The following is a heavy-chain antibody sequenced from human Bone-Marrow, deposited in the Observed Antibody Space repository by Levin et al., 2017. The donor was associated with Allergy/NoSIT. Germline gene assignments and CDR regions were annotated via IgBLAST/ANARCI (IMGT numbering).Heavy chain of an antibody. CDR2: IYYSGST. Sequence: PSETLSLTCTVSGGSISSSSYYWGWIRQPPGKGLEWIGSIYYSGSTYYNPSLESRVTISVDTSKNQFSLKLSSVTAADTAVYYCARPHSIAAAGTGGAFDTWGQGTMVTVSS. CDR1: GGSISSSSYY. CDR3: ARPHSIAAAGTGGAFDT. V-gene: IGHV4-39*01. D-gene: IGHD6-13*01. J-gene: IGHJ3*02.